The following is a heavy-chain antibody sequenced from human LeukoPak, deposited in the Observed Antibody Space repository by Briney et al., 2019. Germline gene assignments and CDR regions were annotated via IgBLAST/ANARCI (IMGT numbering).Heavy chain of an antibody. CDR3: AKGGSSWYYFDY. J-gene: IGHJ4*02. D-gene: IGHD6-13*01. V-gene: IGHV3-23*01. CDR2: VGGFGRRT. CDR1: GFTFSDYY. Sequence: GGSLRLSCAASGFTFSDYYMNWVRQAPGKGLEWVSTVGGFGRRTYYADSVQGRFTISRDNSKNTLFLQMNSLRAEDTAAYYCAKGGSSWYYFDYWGQGTLVTVSS.